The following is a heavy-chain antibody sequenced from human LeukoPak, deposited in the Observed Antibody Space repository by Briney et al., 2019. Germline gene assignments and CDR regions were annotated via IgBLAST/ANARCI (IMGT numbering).Heavy chain of an antibody. CDR1: GGSISSSSYY. CDR2: IYYSGST. V-gene: IGHV4-39*07. J-gene: IGHJ4*02. Sequence: SETLSLTCTVSGGSISSSSYYWGWIRQPPGKGLEWIGSIYYSGSTYYNPSLKSRVTISVDTSKNQFSLKLSSVTAANTAVYYCARRGTADYWGQGTLVTVSS. D-gene: IGHD1-1*01. CDR3: ARRGTADY.